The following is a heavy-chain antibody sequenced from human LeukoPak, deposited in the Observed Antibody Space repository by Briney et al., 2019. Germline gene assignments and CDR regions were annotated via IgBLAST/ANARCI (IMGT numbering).Heavy chain of an antibody. J-gene: IGHJ2*01. V-gene: IGHV4-59*08. Sequence: SETLSLTCTVSGGPINSYYWSWIRQPPGKGLEWIGYISYSGNSNYNPSLKSRVTISVDTSKNQFSLNLSSVTAADTAVYHCARHDEGSGWYRSYIDLWGRGTLVIVSS. CDR1: GGPINSYY. CDR3: ARHDEGSGWYRSYIDL. CDR2: ISYSGNS. D-gene: IGHD6-19*01.